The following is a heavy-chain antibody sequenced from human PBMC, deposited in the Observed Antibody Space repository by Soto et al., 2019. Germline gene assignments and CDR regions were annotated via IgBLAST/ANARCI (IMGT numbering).Heavy chain of an antibody. Sequence: QVQLQQWGAGLLKSSETLSLACVGSDGAFSGYSWGWVRQAPGKGLEWLGEFNYRGDTTYNTSLRSRLTISGDTSKGQFSLSLTSVTAADTALYFCARSYYKILTGYYTWGQGTVVTVSS. D-gene: IGHD3-9*01. V-gene: IGHV4-34*02. CDR2: FNYRGDT. CDR1: DGAFSGYS. CDR3: ARSYYKILTGYYT. J-gene: IGHJ4*02.